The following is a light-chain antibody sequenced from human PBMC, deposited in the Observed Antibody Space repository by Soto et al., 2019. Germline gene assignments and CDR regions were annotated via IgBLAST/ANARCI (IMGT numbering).Light chain of an antibody. CDR1: QGISNH. CDR2: AAS. Sequence: DIQMTQSPSSLSASVGDRVTLACRASQGISNHLAWYQQKPGKVPELLIYAASTLQPGVPSRFSGSGSGTDFTLTISSLQPEDFATYYCLQHNTYPRTFGQGTKVDNK. V-gene: IGKV1-17*01. J-gene: IGKJ1*01. CDR3: LQHNTYPRT.